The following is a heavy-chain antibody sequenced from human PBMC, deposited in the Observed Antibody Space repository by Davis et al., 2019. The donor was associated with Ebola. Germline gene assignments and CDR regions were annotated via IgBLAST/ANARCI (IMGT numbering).Heavy chain of an antibody. J-gene: IGHJ2*01. CDR2: ISWNSGSI. CDR1: GFTFDDYA. CDR3: AKDIRGGTTFSWYFDL. D-gene: IGHD1-7*01. Sequence: SLKISCAASGFTFDDYAMHWVRQAPGKGLEWVSGISWNSGSIGYADSVKGRFTISRDNAKNSLYLQMNSLRAEDTALYYCAKDIRGGTTFSWYFDLWGRGTLVTVSS. V-gene: IGHV3-9*01.